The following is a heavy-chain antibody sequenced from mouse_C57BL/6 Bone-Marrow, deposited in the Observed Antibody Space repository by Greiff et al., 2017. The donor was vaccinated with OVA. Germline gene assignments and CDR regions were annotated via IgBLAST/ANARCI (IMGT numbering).Heavy chain of an antibody. CDR2: IYPRSGNT. CDR3: ARRGHYYGSRGY. J-gene: IGHJ2*01. D-gene: IGHD1-1*01. V-gene: IGHV1-81*01. CDR1: GYTFTSYG. Sequence: VQLQQSGAELARPGASVKLSCKASGYTFTSYGISWVKQRTGQGLEWIGEIYPRSGNTYYNEKFKGKATLTADKSSSTAYMELRSLTSEDSAVYFCARRGHYYGSRGYWGQGTTLTVSS.